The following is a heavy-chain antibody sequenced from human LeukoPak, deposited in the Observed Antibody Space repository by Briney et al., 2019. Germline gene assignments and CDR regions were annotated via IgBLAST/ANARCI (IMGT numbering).Heavy chain of an antibody. CDR1: GYTFNSCY. D-gene: IGHD4-17*01. CDR3: ARESYGEEDN. V-gene: IGHV1-46*02. J-gene: IGHJ4*02. Sequence: ASVTVSCKASGYTFNSCYMHWVRQAPGQGLEWMGIINPSGGSTSYAQKFQGRVTMTRDTSTSTVYMELSSLRSEDTAVYYCARESYGEEDNWGQGTLVTVSS. CDR2: INPSGGST.